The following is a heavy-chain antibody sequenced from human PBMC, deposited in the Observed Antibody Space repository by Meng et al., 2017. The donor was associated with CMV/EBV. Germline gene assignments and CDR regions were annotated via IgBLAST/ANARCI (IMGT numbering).Heavy chain of an antibody. CDR3: ARDGNYHGV. J-gene: IGHJ4*02. CDR1: GFTVSNNY. Sequence: VQLMESGGGLIQPGGSLRLSCAASGFTVSNNYMRWFRQAPGKGLEWVSLIYSEGTTDYADSVKGRFTISRDNSKNTLYLQMNSLRAEDTAVYYCARDGNYHGVWGQGTLVTVSS. D-gene: IGHD1-7*01. V-gene: IGHV3-53*01. CDR2: IYSEGTT.